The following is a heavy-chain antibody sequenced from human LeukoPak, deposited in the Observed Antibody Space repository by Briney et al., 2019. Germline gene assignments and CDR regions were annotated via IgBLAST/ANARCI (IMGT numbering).Heavy chain of an antibody. J-gene: IGHJ4*02. CDR1: ALGLSSVA. Sequence: GWSLRRSSAASALGLSSVAMSWVGPAPGKGLEWVSAISGDGRVTHHADTVKGRVTISRDNSKNTLYLQMNSLRAPGTTVCCFSTKGLVSVPSRYHFDYWGEGTLVTVSS. CDR2: ISGDGRVT. D-gene: IGHD2-2*01. V-gene: IGHV3-23*01. CDR3: STKGLVSVPSRYHFDY.